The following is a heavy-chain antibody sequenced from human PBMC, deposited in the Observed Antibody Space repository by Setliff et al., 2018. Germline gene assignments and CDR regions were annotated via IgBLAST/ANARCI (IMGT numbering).Heavy chain of an antibody. J-gene: IGHJ4*02. Sequence: GASVKVSCKTSGFGFTTFGFGWVRQAPGQGLEWLGSISPYSGNTNYPQWLQDRVTMTIDTSATTVYMELQSLRSDDTAVYYCVRSSAPQVVLAADFDFWGQGTPVTVSS. D-gene: IGHD6-19*01. V-gene: IGHV1-18*01. CDR2: ISPYSGNT. CDR3: VRSSAPQVVLAADFDF. CDR1: GFGFTTFG.